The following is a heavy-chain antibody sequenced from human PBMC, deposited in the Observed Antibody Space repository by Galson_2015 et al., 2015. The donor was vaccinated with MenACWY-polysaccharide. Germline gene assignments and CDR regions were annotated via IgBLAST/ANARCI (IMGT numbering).Heavy chain of an antibody. CDR3: AREREGNPEAEF. J-gene: IGHJ4*02. CDR1: GFTVNTR. CDR2: IYGRGNT. Sequence: SLRVSCAASGFTVNTRMSWFRQAPGKGLEWVSVIYGRGNTYYADSVKGRFTISRDNSKNTLYLQMNSLGAEDTAMYYCAREREGNPEAEFWGQGTLVTVSS. V-gene: IGHV3-53*01. D-gene: IGHD5-24*01.